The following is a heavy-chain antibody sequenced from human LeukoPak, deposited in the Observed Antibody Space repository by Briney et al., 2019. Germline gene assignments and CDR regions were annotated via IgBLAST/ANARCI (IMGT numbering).Heavy chain of an antibody. D-gene: IGHD3-10*01. CDR3: AKDTRGDYGWDFDY. CDR2: IRYDGSNK. CDR1: GFTFSNYA. Sequence: SGGSLRLSCAAAGFTFSNYAMHWVRQAPGKGLEWVAFIRYDGSNKYYADSVKGRFTISRDNSKNTLYLQMNSLRAEGAAVYYCAKDTRGDYGWDFDYWGQGTLVTVSS. J-gene: IGHJ4*02. V-gene: IGHV3-30*02.